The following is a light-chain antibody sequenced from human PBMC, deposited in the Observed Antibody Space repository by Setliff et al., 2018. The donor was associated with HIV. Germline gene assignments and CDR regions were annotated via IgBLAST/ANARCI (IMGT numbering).Light chain of an antibody. CDR2: DVT. Sequence: QSVLTQPASVSGSSGQSITVSCAGTSADVGGYNYVSWYQQHPGKAPKLIIFDVTNRPSGVSSRFSGSKSVNTASLTISGLQAEDEADYYCSSYTSSTTVVFGGGTKVTVL. CDR1: SADVGGYNY. CDR3: SSYTSSTTVV. J-gene: IGLJ2*01. V-gene: IGLV2-14*01.